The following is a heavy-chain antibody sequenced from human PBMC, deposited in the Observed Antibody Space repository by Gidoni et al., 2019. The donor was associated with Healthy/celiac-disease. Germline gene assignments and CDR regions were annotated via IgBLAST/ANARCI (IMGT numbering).Heavy chain of an antibody. CDR2: ISSSGSTR. CDR1: GFNFSGYY. J-gene: IGHJ4*02. V-gene: IGHV3-11*01. Sequence: QVQLVESGGGLVKPGGFLRLPRAASGFNFSGYYMSWLPQDPGQGLEWVSYISSSGSTRCVADAVTGQFTISSDNANNTLYLQMNSLRAEDTAVYYCARVGYGGQLSFVFVYWGQGTLVTVSS. CDR3: ARVGYGGQLSFVFVY. D-gene: IGHD4-17*01.